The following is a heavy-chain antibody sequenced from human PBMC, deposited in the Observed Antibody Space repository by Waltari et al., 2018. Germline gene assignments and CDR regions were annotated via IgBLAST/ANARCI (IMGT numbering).Heavy chain of an antibody. D-gene: IGHD3-22*01. CDR1: GGSVSSGSYY. J-gene: IGHJ3*02. V-gene: IGHV4-61*01. CDR2: IYYSGST. CDR3: ARDKASGWLLLTADAFDI. Sequence: QVQLQESGPGLVKPSETLSLTCTVSGGSVSSGSYYWSWLRQPPGKGLEWIGYIYYSGSTNYNPSLKSRVTISVDTSKNQFSLKLSSVTAADTAVYYCARDKASGWLLLTADAFDIWGQGTMVTVSS.